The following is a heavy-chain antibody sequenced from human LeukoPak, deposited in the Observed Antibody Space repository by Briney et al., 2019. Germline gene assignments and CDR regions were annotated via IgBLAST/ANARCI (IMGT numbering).Heavy chain of an antibody. CDR1: GGSISSYY. CDR2: IYYSGST. CDR3: ARLPIGINWFDP. V-gene: IGHV4-59*08. J-gene: IGHJ5*02. Sequence: SETLSLTCTVSGGSISSYYWSWIRQPPGKGLEWIGYIYYSGSTNYNPSLKSRVTISVDTSKNQFSLKLSSVTAADTAVYYCARLPIGINWFDPRGQGTLVTVSS. D-gene: IGHD1-26*01.